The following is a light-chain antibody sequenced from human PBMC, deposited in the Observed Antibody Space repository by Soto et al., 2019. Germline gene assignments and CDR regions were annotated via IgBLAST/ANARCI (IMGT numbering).Light chain of an antibody. V-gene: IGKV1-5*03. J-gene: IGKJ4*01. Sequence: DIQMTQSPSTLSASVGDRVTITCRASQSVSDWLAWYQQKSGKAPKLLIYKASNLQSGVPSRFSGCGSGTEFTLTISSLQPDDFATYYCQHYNNYPVTFGGGTQLEIK. CDR2: KAS. CDR3: QHYNNYPVT. CDR1: QSVSDW.